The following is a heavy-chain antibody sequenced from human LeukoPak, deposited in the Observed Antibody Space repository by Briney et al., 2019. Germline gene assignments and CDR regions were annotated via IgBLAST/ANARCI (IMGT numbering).Heavy chain of an antibody. CDR2: INPSGGST. D-gene: IGHD3-16*01. Sequence: GASVKVSCKASGYTFTSYYMHWVRQAPGQGLEWMGIINPSGGSTSYAQKFQGGVTMTRDTSISTAYMELSRLRSDDTAVYYCANYVDNSFAEYFQHWGQGTLVTVSS. J-gene: IGHJ1*01. CDR1: GYTFTSYY. V-gene: IGHV1-46*01. CDR3: ANYVDNSFAEYFQH.